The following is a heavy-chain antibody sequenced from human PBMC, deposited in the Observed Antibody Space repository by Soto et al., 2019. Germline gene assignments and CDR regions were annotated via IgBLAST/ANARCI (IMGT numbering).Heavy chain of an antibody. CDR2: INPRDSDV. CDR3: ARPDYTNADWDPTYEI. J-gene: IGHJ3*02. V-gene: IGHV5-51*01. CDR1: QYTFDAYW. Sequence: GGSPQVSSEGTQYTFDAYWIGWLRQVPGKALEWMGAINPRDSDVKYSPPSEGPVTISADKSSNTPFLKWQSLKATDTALYYCARPDYTNADWDPTYEIGDHGT. D-gene: IGHD3-9*01.